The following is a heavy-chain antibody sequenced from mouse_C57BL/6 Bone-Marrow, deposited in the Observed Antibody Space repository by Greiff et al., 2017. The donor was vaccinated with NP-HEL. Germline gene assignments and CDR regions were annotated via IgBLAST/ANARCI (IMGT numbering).Heavy chain of an antibody. V-gene: IGHV1-81*01. CDR1: GYTFTSYG. J-gene: IGHJ4*01. Sequence: QVQLQQSGAELARPGASVKLSCKASGYTFTSYGISWVKQRTGQGLEWIGEIYPRSGNTYYNEKFKGKATLTADKSSSTAYMELRSLTSEDSAVYFCASGLLLRLYYAMDDWGQGTSVTVSS. CDR3: ASGLLLRLYYAMDD. D-gene: IGHD1-2*01. CDR2: IYPRSGNT.